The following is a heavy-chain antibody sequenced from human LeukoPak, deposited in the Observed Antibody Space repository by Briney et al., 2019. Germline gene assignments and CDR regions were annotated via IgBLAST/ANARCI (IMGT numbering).Heavy chain of an antibody. V-gene: IGHV3-9*01. D-gene: IGHD5-24*01. J-gene: IGHJ4*02. CDR2: ISWNSGSI. Sequence: GRSLRLSCAASGFTFDDCAMHWVRQAPGKGLEWVSGISWNSGSIGYADSVKGRFTISRDNAKNSLYLQMNSLRAEDTALYYCAKDMGPSRDGYNFGYWRQGTLVTVSS. CDR1: GFTFDDCA. CDR3: AKDMGPSRDGYNFGY.